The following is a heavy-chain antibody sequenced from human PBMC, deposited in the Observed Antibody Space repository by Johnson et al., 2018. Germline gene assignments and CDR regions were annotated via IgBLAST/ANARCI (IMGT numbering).Heavy chain of an antibody. CDR3: AKADSNYYSYGMDV. Sequence: VQLVESGGGLVQPGRSLRLSCAASGFTFDDYAMHWVRQAPGKGLEWVSGISWNSGSIGYAASVKGRFTISRDNAKNSMYLQMNSRGAEDTALYYCAKADSNYYSYGMDVWGQGTTVTVSS. CDR1: GFTFDDYA. V-gene: IGHV3-9*01. D-gene: IGHD4-11*01. J-gene: IGHJ6*02. CDR2: ISWNSGSI.